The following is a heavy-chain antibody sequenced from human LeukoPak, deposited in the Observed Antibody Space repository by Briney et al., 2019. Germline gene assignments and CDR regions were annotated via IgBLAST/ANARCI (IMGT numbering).Heavy chain of an antibody. D-gene: IGHD3-10*01. CDR3: ASLYYGSGSYHKGT. CDR1: GHSISSGYY. CDR2: IYHSGST. V-gene: IGHV4-38-2*01. J-gene: IGHJ4*02. Sequence: SETLSLTCAVSGHSISSGYYWGWIRQPPGKGLEWIGSIYHSGSTYYNPSLKSRVTISVDTSKNQFSLKLSSVTAADTAVYYCASLYYGSGSYHKGTWGQGTLVTVSS.